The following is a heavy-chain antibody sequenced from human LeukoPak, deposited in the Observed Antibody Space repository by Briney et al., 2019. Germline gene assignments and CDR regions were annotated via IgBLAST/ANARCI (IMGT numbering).Heavy chain of an antibody. V-gene: IGHV3-23*01. J-gene: IGHJ4*02. CDR2: ISSSGDYT. CDR1: GFTFSGYA. D-gene: IGHD4-17*01. CDR3: ARERRDFGDPLDY. Sequence: GGSLRLSCAASGFTFSGYAMAWVRQAPGKGLEWGSAISSSGDYTFYADSVKGRFTISRDNSKNTLYLQLNSLRAGDTALYYCARERRDFGDPLDYWGQGTLVTVSS.